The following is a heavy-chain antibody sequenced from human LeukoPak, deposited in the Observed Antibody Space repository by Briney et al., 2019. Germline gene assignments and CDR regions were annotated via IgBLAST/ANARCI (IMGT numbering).Heavy chain of an antibody. D-gene: IGHD2-2*01. CDR2: MNPNSGNT. Sequence: ASVKVSCKASGYTFTSYDINWVRQATGQGLEWMGWMNPNSGNTGYAQKFQGRVTMTTDTSTSTAYMELRSLRSDDTAVYYCARTSTLGYCSSTSCPPEDYWGQGTLVTVSS. CDR3: ARTSTLGYCSSTSCPPEDY. V-gene: IGHV1-8*02. J-gene: IGHJ4*02. CDR1: GYTFTSYD.